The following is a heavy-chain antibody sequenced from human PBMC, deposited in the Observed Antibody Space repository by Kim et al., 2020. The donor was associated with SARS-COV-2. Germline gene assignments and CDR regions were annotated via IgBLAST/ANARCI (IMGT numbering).Heavy chain of an antibody. J-gene: IGHJ6*02. Sequence: GGSLRLSCAASGFTFSNYWMTWVRQAPGKGLEWVANIKQDGSEKNYVDSVKGRFTISRDNAKNSLYLQIISVRAEDTAVYYCVHGFTAGVWGQGTTVTVS. CDR2: IKQDGSEK. CDR3: VHGFTAGV. D-gene: IGHD2-21*02. V-gene: IGHV3-7*03. CDR1: GFTFSNYW.